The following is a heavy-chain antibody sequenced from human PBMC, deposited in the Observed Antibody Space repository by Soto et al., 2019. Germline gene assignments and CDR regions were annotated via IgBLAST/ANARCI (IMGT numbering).Heavy chain of an antibody. CDR2: ISYDGSNK. Sequence: QVQLVESGGGVVQPGRSLRLSCAASGFTFSSYGMNWVRQAPGKGLEWVAVISYDGSNKYYADSVKGRFTISRDNSKNTLYLQMNSLRAEDTAVYYCAKEYRGVDYYMDVWGKGTTVTVSS. V-gene: IGHV3-30*18. D-gene: IGHD3-10*01. CDR3: AKEYRGVDYYMDV. CDR1: GFTFSSYG. J-gene: IGHJ6*03.